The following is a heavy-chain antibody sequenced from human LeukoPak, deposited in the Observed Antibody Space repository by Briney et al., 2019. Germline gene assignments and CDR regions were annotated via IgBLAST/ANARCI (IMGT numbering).Heavy chain of an antibody. J-gene: IGHJ4*02. D-gene: IGHD3-22*01. CDR3: ARDEGYYDSSGYYRFDY. CDR2: INPTGGST. V-gene: IGHV1-46*01. Sequence: ASVKVSCKASGYTFTSYYMHWVRQAPGQGLEWMGLINPTGGSTGYAQKFQGRVTMTTDTSTSTAYMELRSLRSDDTALYYCARDEGYYDSSGYYRFDYWGQGTLVTVSS. CDR1: GYTFTSYY.